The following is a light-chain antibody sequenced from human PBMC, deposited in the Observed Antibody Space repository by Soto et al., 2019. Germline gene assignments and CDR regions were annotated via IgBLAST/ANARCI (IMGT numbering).Light chain of an antibody. CDR1: RSNIGAGYD. CDR2: GNS. CDR3: QSYDSSLSGAV. V-gene: IGLV1-40*01. Sequence: QSVLTQPPSVSGAPGQRVTISCTGSRSNIGAGYDVHWYQQLPGTAPKLLIYGNSNRPSGVPDRFSGSKSGTSASLAITGLQAEDEADYYCQSYDSSLSGAVFGGGTPLTVL. J-gene: IGLJ7*01.